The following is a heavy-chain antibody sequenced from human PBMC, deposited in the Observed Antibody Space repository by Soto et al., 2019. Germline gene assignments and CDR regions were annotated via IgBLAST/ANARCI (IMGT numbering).Heavy chain of an antibody. CDR3: ARLWFGDGMDV. D-gene: IGHD3-10*01. Sequence: QVQLQESGPGLVKPSETLSLTCTVSGGSISSYYWSWIRQPPGKGLEWIGYIYYSGSTNYNPSLMSRVTISVDTTKNRFSLKLSSVTAADTAVYYCARLWFGDGMDVWGQGTTVTVSS. V-gene: IGHV4-59*08. CDR2: IYYSGST. J-gene: IGHJ6*02. CDR1: GGSISSYY.